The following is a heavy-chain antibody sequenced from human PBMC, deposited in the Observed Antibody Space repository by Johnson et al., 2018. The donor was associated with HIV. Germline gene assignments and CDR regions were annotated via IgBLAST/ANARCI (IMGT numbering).Heavy chain of an antibody. V-gene: IGHV3-30-3*01. J-gene: IGHJ3*02. D-gene: IGHD3-22*01. CDR3: ARDQGNYYDSSGKPKRAFDI. CDR1: GFTFSSYT. Sequence: QMQLVESGGGVVQPGRSLRLSCAASGFTFSSYTMHWVRQAPGKGLEWVAVISYDGSNKYYADSVTGRFTISRDKSKNTLYLQMNSLIAEDTAVYYCARDQGNYYDSSGKPKRAFDIWGQGTMVTVSS. CDR2: ISYDGSNK.